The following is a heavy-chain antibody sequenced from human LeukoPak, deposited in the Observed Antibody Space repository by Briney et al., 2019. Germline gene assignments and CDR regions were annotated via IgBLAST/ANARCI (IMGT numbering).Heavy chain of an antibody. Sequence: GRSLRLSCAASGFTFSSYGMHWVRQAPGKGLEWLANIKEDGTRDYYVESVKGRFTISKDNAKTSLYLQLSSLRAEDTAVYYCARDTKGGYFDLWGQGTLVTVSS. J-gene: IGHJ4*02. CDR2: IKEDGTRD. V-gene: IGHV3-7*01. CDR3: ARDTKGGYFDL. CDR1: GFTFSSYG.